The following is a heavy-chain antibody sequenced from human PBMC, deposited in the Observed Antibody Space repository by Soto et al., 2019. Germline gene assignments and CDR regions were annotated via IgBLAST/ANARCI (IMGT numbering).Heavy chain of an antibody. J-gene: IGHJ4*02. CDR1: GFTFSSYA. Sequence: GGSLRLSCAAFGFTFSSYAMSWVRQAPGKGLEWVSAISGSGGSTYYADSVKGRFTISRDNSKNTLYLQMNSLRAEDTAVYYRAKSLHIAVAGKFEYWGQGTLVPGSS. CDR3: AKSLHIAVAGKFEY. CDR2: ISGSGGST. V-gene: IGHV3-23*01. D-gene: IGHD6-19*01.